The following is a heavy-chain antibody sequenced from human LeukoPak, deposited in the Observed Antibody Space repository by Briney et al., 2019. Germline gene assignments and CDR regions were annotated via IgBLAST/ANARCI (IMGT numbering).Heavy chain of an antibody. CDR2: ISYDGSNK. CDR1: GFTFSSYG. V-gene: IGHV3-30*12. J-gene: IGHJ4*02. D-gene: IGHD3-22*01. CDR3: AKDLLTYYYDSSGNKDY. Sequence: GGSLRLSCAASGFTFSSYGMHWVRQAPGKGLECVAVISYDGSNKYYADSVKGRFTISRDNSKNTLYLQMNSLRAEDTAVYYCAKDLLTYYYDSSGNKDYWGQGTLVTVSS.